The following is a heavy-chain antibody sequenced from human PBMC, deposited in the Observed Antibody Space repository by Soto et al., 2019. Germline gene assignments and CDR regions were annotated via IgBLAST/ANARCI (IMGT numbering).Heavy chain of an antibody. CDR1: GGSFSGYY. J-gene: IGHJ4*02. CDR2: INHSGST. CDR3: ARVKKVTMVRGVFPPRYYFDY. D-gene: IGHD3-10*01. Sequence: QVQLQQWGAGLLKPSETLSLTCAVYGGSFSGYYWSWIRQPPGKGLEWIGEINHSGSTNYNPSLKSRVTISVDTSKNQFSLKLSSVTAADTAVYYCARVKKVTMVRGVFPPRYYFDYWGQGTLVTVSS. V-gene: IGHV4-34*01.